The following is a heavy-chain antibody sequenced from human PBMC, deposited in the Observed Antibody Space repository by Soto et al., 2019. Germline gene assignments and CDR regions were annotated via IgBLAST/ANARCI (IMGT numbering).Heavy chain of an antibody. V-gene: IGHV6-1*01. CDR1: GDSVSSNTVA. J-gene: IGHJ6*02. CDR3: ARSEEDSDYYYWGIDF. CDR2: TYYRSRWYN. Sequence: QTLSLTCLISGDSVSSNTVAWNWVRQSPARGLEWLGRTYYRSRWYNDYAVSVRSRIAINPDKSKTHFSLQLNSVTPADTAAYYCARSEEDSDYYYWGIDFWGQGNTVTVSS. D-gene: IGHD2-15*01.